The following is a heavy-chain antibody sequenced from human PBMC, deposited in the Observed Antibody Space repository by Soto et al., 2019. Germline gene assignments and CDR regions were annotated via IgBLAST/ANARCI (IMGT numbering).Heavy chain of an antibody. Sequence: PSETLSLTCAVYGGSFSGYYWSWIRQPPGKGLEWIGEINHSGSTNYNPSLKSRVTISVDTSKNQFSLKLSSVTAADTAVYYCARALRYHYDSSGYYGRARGYYGMDVWGQGTTVTVSS. J-gene: IGHJ6*02. V-gene: IGHV4-34*01. CDR3: ARALRYHYDSSGYYGRARGYYGMDV. CDR2: INHSGST. CDR1: GGSFSGYY. D-gene: IGHD3-22*01.